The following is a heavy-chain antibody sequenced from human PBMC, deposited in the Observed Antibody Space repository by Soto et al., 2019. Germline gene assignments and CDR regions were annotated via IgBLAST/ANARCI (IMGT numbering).Heavy chain of an antibody. Sequence: EVQLVESGGGLVQPGGSLGPSCPGSGFTASATYLGWVPQAPGKGLEWVSVLYSGGTTYYADSVKGRFTISRHNSNNTLFLQMDSLRVDDTAIYYCARAAWGLWFGYMDVWGKGTTVTVSS. D-gene: IGHD3-10*01. J-gene: IGHJ6*03. V-gene: IGHV3-53*04. CDR2: LYSGGTT. CDR1: GFTASATY. CDR3: ARAAWGLWFGYMDV.